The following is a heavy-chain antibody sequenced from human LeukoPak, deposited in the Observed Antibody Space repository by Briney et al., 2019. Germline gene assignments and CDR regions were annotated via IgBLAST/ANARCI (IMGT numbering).Heavy chain of an antibody. CDR2: IYYSGST. Sequence: SETLSLTRTVSGGSISSYYWSWIRQPPGKGLEWIGYIYYSGSTNYNPSLKSRVTISVDTSKNQFSLKLSSVTAADTAVYYCARGREMATSRDYWGQGTLVTVSS. CDR3: ARGREMATSRDY. J-gene: IGHJ4*02. V-gene: IGHV4-59*08. CDR1: GGSISSYY. D-gene: IGHD5-24*01.